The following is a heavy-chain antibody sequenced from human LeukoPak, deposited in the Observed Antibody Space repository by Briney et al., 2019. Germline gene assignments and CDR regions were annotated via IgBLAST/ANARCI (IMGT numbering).Heavy chain of an antibody. CDR2: INWNGDGT. D-gene: IGHD2-8*01. CDR3: ARVPVMDFYYYSYMDV. J-gene: IGHJ6*03. V-gene: IGHV3-20*04. Sequence: GGSLRLSCAASGLTVSSNCMSWVRQAPGKGLKWVSSINWNGDGTGYAQSVKGRFTISRDNAKNSLYLQMNSLRAEDTALYYCARVPVMDFYYYSYMDVWGKGTTVTVSS. CDR1: GLTVSSNC.